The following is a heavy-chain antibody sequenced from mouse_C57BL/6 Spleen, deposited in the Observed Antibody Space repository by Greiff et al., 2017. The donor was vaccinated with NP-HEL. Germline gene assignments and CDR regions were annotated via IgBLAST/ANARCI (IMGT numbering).Heavy chain of an antibody. CDR3: TRPRGNYEDWYFDV. Sequence: DVMLVESGEGLVKPGGSLKLSCAASGFTFSSYAMSWVRQTPEKRLEWVAYISSGGDYIYYADTVKGRFTISRDNARNTLYLQMSSLKSEGTAMYYCTRPRGNYEDWYFDVWGTGTTVTVSS. CDR1: GFTFSSYA. CDR2: ISSGGDYI. J-gene: IGHJ1*03. V-gene: IGHV5-9-1*02. D-gene: IGHD2-1*01.